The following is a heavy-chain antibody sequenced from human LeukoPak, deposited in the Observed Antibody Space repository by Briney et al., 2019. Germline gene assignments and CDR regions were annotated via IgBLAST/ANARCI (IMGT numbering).Heavy chain of an antibody. CDR1: GYTFTSYY. V-gene: IGHV1-46*01. J-gene: IGHJ4*02. CDR3: AREVEYADPYYYDSSGNYYFDY. Sequence: ASVKVSCTASGYTFTSYYMHWVRQAPGQGLEWMGIINPSGGSTSYAQKFQGRVTMTRDTSTSTVYMELRSLRPDDTAVYYCAREVEYADPYYYDSSGNYYFDYWGQGTLVTVSS. D-gene: IGHD3-22*01. CDR2: INPSGGST.